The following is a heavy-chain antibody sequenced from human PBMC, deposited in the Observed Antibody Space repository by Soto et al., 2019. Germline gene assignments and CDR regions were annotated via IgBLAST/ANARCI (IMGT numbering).Heavy chain of an antibody. CDR3: AGGWYCSSTSCYRGYYYYYGMDV. J-gene: IGHJ6*02. Sequence: ASVKVSCKASGYTFTSYGISWVRQAPGQGLEWMGWISAYNGNTNYAQKLQGRVTMTTDTSTSTAYMELRSLRSDDTAVYYCAGGWYCSSTSCYRGYYYYYGMDVWGQGATVTVSS. CDR1: GYTFTSYG. V-gene: IGHV1-18*01. CDR2: ISAYNGNT. D-gene: IGHD2-2*02.